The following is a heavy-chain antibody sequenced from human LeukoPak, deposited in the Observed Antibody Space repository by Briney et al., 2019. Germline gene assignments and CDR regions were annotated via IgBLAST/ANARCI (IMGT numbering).Heavy chain of an antibody. CDR1: GYTFSSYG. CDR2: ISAYNGNK. CDR3: ARDEYYYDSSGYYLTAHAFDI. V-gene: IGHV1-18*01. Sequence: ASVRVSCKASGYTFSSYGMSWVRQAPGKGPEWMGWISAYNGNKNYAQKLQGRVTMTTDTSTSTAYMELRSLRSDDTAVYYCARDEYYYDSSGYYLTAHAFDIWGQGTMVTVSS. J-gene: IGHJ3*02. D-gene: IGHD3-22*01.